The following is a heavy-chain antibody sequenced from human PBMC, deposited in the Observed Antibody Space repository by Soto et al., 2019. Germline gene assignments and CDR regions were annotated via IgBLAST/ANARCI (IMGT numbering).Heavy chain of an antibody. J-gene: IGHJ3*01. CDR1: GYSFAGYW. CDR2: IYPGDSDT. D-gene: IGHD3-10*01. CDR3: ARLPGVRGVFGGFNV. Sequence: GESLKISCKGSGYSFAGYWIGWVRQMPGKGLDWMGVIYPGDSDTRYSPSFHGQVTISADESISTAYLQWSSLKASDTAMYFCARLPGVRGVFGGFNVWGQGTMVTVSS. V-gene: IGHV5-51*01.